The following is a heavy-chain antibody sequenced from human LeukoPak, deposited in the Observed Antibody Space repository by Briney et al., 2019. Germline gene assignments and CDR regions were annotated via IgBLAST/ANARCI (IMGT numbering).Heavy chain of an antibody. CDR1: GGTFSSYA. CDR2: IIPIFGTA. Sequence: ASVKVSCKASGGTFSSYAISWVRQAPGQGLEWMGGIIPIFGTANYAQKFQGRVTITTDESTSTAYMGLSSLRSEDTAVYYCARVYVPLRFSNWFDPWGQGTLVTVSS. CDR3: ARVYVPLRFSNWFDP. J-gene: IGHJ5*02. D-gene: IGHD3-3*01. V-gene: IGHV1-69*05.